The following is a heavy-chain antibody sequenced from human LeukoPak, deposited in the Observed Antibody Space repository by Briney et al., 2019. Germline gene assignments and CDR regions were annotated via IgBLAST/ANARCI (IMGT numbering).Heavy chain of an antibody. V-gene: IGHV4-31*03. D-gene: IGHD3-10*01. Sequence: PSETLSLTCTVSGGSITSGGYFWSWIRQHPGKGLEWIGFISYSGNTYYNPSLKSRLTISVDTSKNQFSLKLSSVTAADTAVYYCARSFGESYFDYWGQGILVTVSS. CDR2: ISYSGNT. CDR1: GGSITSGGYF. J-gene: IGHJ4*02. CDR3: ARSFGESYFDY.